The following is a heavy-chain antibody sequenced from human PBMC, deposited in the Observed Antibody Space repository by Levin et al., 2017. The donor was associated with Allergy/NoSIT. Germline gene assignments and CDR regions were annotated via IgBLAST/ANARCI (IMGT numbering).Heavy chain of an antibody. Sequence: SLKISCAASGFTFDDYAMHWVRQAPGKGLEWVSGISWNSGSIGYADSVKGRFTISRDNAKNSLYLQMNSLRAEDTALYYCAKDIQPLASHLDYWGQGTLVTVSS. V-gene: IGHV3-9*01. J-gene: IGHJ4*02. D-gene: IGHD1-14*01. CDR3: AKDIQPLASHLDY. CDR2: ISWNSGSI. CDR1: GFTFDDYA.